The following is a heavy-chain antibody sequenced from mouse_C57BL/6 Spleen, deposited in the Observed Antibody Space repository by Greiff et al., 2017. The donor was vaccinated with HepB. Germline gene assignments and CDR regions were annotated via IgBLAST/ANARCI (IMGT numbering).Heavy chain of an antibody. CDR2: IHPNSGST. J-gene: IGHJ2*01. D-gene: IGHD1-1*01. CDR1: GYTFTSYW. CDR3: ATFTTVVATRAFDY. V-gene: IGHV1-64*01. Sequence: VQLQQPGAELVKPGASVKLSCKASGYTFTSYWMHWVKQRPGQGLEWIGMIHPNSGSTNYNEKFKSKATLTVDKSSSTAYMQLSSLTSEDSAVYYCATFTTVVATRAFDYWGQGTTLTVSS.